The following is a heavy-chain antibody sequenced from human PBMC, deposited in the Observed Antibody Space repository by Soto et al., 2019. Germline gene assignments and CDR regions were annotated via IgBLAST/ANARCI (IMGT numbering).Heavy chain of an antibody. CDR1: GFTFGDYA. V-gene: IGHV3-49*03. CDR2: IRSKAYGGTT. CDR3: TRDRVDTLSDY. D-gene: IGHD2-15*01. J-gene: IGHJ4*02. Sequence: GGSLRLSCTASGFTFGDYAMSWFRQAPGKGLEWVGFIRSKAYGGTTEYAASVKGRFTISRDDSKSIAYLQMNSLKTEDTAVYYCTRDRVDTLSDYWGQGTLVTVSS.